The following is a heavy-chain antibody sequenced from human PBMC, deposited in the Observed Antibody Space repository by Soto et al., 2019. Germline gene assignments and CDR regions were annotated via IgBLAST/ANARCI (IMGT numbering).Heavy chain of an antibody. CDR1: GGSISSSSYY. J-gene: IGHJ3*02. CDR2: IYYSGST. V-gene: IGHV4-39*01. CDR3: ARPIAAHAFDI. Sequence: SETLSLTCTVSGGSISSSSYYWGWIRQPPGKGLEWIGSIYYSGSTYYNPSLKSRVTISVDTSKNQFSLKLSSVTAADTAVYYCARPIAAHAFDIWGQGTMVTVSS. D-gene: IGHD6-6*01.